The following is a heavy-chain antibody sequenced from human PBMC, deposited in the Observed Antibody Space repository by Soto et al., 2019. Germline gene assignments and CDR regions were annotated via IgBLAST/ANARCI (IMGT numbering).Heavy chain of an antibody. J-gene: IGHJ5*02. CDR2: VNSDGSTT. CDR3: ARGKYYDVSTGYSTFDP. D-gene: IGHD3-9*01. CDR1: GFIFNNYW. V-gene: IGHV3-74*01. Sequence: GGSLRLSCAASGFIFNNYWMHWVRQVPGKGLVWVSRVNSDGSTTNYADSVKGRFTISRDNAKNTLFLQMNSLRVEDTAVYYCARGKYYDVSTGYSTFDPWGQGVPVTVSS.